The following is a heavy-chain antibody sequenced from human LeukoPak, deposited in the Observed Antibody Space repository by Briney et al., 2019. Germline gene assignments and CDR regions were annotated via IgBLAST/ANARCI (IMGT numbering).Heavy chain of an antibody. V-gene: IGHV4-39*01. D-gene: IGHD2-15*01. CDR1: GGSISSSSYY. Sequence: SSETLSLTCTVSGGSISSSSYYWGWIRQPPGKGLEWIGSIYYSGSTYYNPSLKSRVTISVDTSKNQFSLKLSSVTAADTAVYYCARTGSYDEYYFDYWGQGTLVTVSS. CDR3: ARTGSYDEYYFDY. J-gene: IGHJ4*02. CDR2: IYYSGST.